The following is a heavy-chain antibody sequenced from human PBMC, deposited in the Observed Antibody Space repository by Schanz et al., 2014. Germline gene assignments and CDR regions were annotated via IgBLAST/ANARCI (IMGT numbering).Heavy chain of an antibody. CDR3: ARGQDHAKTGDL. CDR2: LHPSGTT. CDR1: GVSFSFYY. Sequence: QVHLQQWGAGLLQPSETLSLTCGVGGVSFSFYYWSWVRPPPGKGLEWIGELHPSGTTNYNPSLSYRVTMSVDASKTQFSLKLTSVTAADTAVYYCARGQDHAKTGDLWGRGTLVTISS. D-gene: IGHD2-2*01. V-gene: IGHV4-34*02. J-gene: IGHJ5*02.